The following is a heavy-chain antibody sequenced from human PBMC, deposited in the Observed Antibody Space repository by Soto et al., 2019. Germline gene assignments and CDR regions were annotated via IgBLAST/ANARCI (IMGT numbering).Heavy chain of an antibody. CDR1: GISITSSY. CDR2: ISDRGGI. CDR3: ARGRHWFGP. J-gene: IGHJ5*02. Sequence: LFLTCTVSGISITSSYWNWFRQSPGKGLEWIGQISDRGGINYKPPPESQVAISTATSKNQVSLTLTAVNAADTAVYFCARGRHWFGPWGQGTLVTVSS. V-gene: IGHV4-59*08.